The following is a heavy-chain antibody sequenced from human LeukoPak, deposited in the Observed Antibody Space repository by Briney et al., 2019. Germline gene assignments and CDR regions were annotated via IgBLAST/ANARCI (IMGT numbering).Heavy chain of an antibody. CDR2: ISGSGGST. CDR3: AKGAPYSSSLSNWFDP. CDR1: GFTFSSYA. D-gene: IGHD6-6*01. Sequence: GGSLRLSCAASGFTFSSYAMTWVRQAPGKGLEWVSAISGSGGSTHYADSVKGRFTISRDNSKNTLYLQINSLRAEDTAVYYCAKGAPYSSSLSNWFDPWGQGALVTVAS. J-gene: IGHJ5*02. V-gene: IGHV3-23*01.